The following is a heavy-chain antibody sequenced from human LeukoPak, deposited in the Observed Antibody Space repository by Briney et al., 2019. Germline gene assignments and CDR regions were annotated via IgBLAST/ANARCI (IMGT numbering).Heavy chain of an antibody. CDR3: ARDVGAADLRRLVY. J-gene: IGHJ4*02. D-gene: IGHD3-16*01. CDR1: GFTFRSFE. Sequence: QAGGSLRLSCAASGFTFRSFEMYWVRQAPGKGLQWVSYIDSRGTTIDYADSVKGRFTISRDNARNSLYLQMNSLRAEDTAVYFCARDVGAADLRRLVYWGPGTLVTVSS. V-gene: IGHV3-48*03. CDR2: IDSRGTTI.